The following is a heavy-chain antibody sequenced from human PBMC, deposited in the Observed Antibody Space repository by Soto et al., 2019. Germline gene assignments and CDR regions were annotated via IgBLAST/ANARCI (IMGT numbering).Heavy chain of an antibody. Sequence: QLQLQESGPGLVKPSETLSLTCTVSGGSISSSSYYWGWIRQPPGKGLEWIGSIYYSGSTYYNPSLKSRVTISVDTSKNQFSLKLSSVTAADTAVYYCARHGSIAARRAQSVVTGQDYWGQGTLVTVSS. J-gene: IGHJ4*02. D-gene: IGHD6-6*01. CDR2: IYYSGST. CDR1: GGSISSSSYY. V-gene: IGHV4-39*01. CDR3: ARHGSIAARRAQSVVTGQDY.